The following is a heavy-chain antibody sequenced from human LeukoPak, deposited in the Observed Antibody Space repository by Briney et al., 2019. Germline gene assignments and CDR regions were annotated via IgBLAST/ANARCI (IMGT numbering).Heavy chain of an antibody. Sequence: PGGSLRLSCAASGFTFSSYSMNWVRQAPGKGLEWVPYISSSSSTIYYADSVKGRFTISRDNAKNSLYLQMNSLRAEDTAVYYCARDVNCSGGSCYSGYYYYYMDVWGKGTTVTVSS. CDR1: GFTFSSYS. V-gene: IGHV3-48*01. D-gene: IGHD2-15*01. CDR3: ARDVNCSGGSCYSGYYYYYMDV. J-gene: IGHJ6*03. CDR2: ISSSSSTI.